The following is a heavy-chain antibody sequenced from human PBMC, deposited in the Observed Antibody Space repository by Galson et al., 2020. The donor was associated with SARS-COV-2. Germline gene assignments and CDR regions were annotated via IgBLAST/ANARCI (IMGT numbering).Heavy chain of an antibody. D-gene: IGHD6-13*01. Sequence: HGESLKIPCKASGYNIINTFISWVRQKPGKGLEWMGRIDPSDSYTNYSPSFRGHVTISADKSISAVYLQWATLEASDTATYYCARESSSWSDYWGQGTLVTVSS. J-gene: IGHJ4*02. V-gene: IGHV5-10-1*01. CDR2: IDPSDSYT. CDR1: GYNIINTF. CDR3: ARESSSWSDY.